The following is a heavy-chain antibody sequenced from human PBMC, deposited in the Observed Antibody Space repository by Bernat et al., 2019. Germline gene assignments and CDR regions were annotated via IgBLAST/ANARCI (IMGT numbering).Heavy chain of an antibody. Sequence: QLQLQESGPGLVKPSETLSLTCTVSGGSISSSSYYWGWIRQPPGKGLEWIGSIYYSGSTYYNPSLKSRVTISVDTSKNQFSLKLSSVTAADTAVYYCARLGYQLLYYYSYYMDVWGKGTTVTVSS. CDR1: GGSISSSSYY. CDR2: IYYSGST. J-gene: IGHJ6*03. D-gene: IGHD2-2*01. V-gene: IGHV4-39*01. CDR3: ARLGYQLLYYYSYYMDV.